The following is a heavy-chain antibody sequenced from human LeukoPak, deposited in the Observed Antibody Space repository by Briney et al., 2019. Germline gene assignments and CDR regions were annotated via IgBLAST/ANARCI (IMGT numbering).Heavy chain of an antibody. D-gene: IGHD2-2*01. CDR1: GFTFSSYS. CDR3: ARDRGVVVPAARGEFDY. CDR2: ISSSSSYI. V-gene: IGHV3-21*01. J-gene: IGHJ4*02. Sequence: GGSLRLSCAASGFTFSSYSMIWVRQAPGKGLEWVSSISSSSSYIYYADSVKGRFTISRDNAKNSLYLQMNSLRAEDTAVYYCARDRGVVVPAARGEFDYWGQGTLVTVSS.